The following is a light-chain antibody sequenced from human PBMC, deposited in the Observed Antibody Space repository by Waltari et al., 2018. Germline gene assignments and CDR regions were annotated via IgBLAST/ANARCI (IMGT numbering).Light chain of an antibody. J-gene: IGKJ4*01. CDR3: HQYAHSPLI. V-gene: IGKV3-20*01. Sequence: EIVLTQSPGTLSLSPGDRATLSCRASQNIGRNFLAWYQLTPGQAPRLLIYDASTRATGSPDRFSGSGSGTDFTLTISRLEPEDFAVYSCHQYAHSPLIFGGGTKVEIK. CDR1: QNIGRNF. CDR2: DAS.